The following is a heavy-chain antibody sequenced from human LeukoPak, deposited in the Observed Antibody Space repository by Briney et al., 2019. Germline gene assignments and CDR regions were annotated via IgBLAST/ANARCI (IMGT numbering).Heavy chain of an antibody. J-gene: IGHJ4*02. D-gene: IGHD3-3*01. CDR3: ASVDFWSGLGEY. V-gene: IGHV3-21*01. CDR2: ISSSSSYI. Sequence: GGSLRLSCAASGFTFSSYSMNWVRQAPGKGLEWVSSISSSSSYIYYADSVKGRFTISRDNAKNSLYLQMNSLRAEDTAVYYCASVDFWSGLGEYWGQGTLVTVSS. CDR1: GFTFSSYS.